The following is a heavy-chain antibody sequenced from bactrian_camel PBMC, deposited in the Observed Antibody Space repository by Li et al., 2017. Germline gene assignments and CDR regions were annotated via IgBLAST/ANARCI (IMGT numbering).Heavy chain of an antibody. J-gene: IGHJ6*01. V-gene: IGHV3S1*01. Sequence: HVQLVESGGGLVQPGGSLRLSCAASGFTFSPYWMDWVRQAPGKGLEWVSAINSGSGRTYTADSVKGRFTISRDNAKNTLYLQLNSLKTEDTGVYYCVKGRGGFDYWGQGTQVTVS. CDR1: GFTFSPYW. CDR3: VKGRGGFDY. CDR2: INSGSGRT.